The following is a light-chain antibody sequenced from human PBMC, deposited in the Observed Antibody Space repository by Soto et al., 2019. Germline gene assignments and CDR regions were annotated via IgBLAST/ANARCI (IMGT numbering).Light chain of an antibody. CDR2: DFT. Sequence: QSVLTQPRSVSGSPGQSVTISCTGTSSDVGAYNDVSWYQQHPGKVPKLMIYDFTKRPSGVPDRFSGSRSGNTASLAISGLQAEDEADYYCCSSAGTYTWVFGGGTKLTVL. V-gene: IGLV2-11*01. CDR1: SSDVGAYND. J-gene: IGLJ3*02. CDR3: CSSAGTYTWV.